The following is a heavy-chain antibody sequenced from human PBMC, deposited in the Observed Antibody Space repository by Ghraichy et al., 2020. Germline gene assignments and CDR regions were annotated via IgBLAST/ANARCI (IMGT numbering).Heavy chain of an antibody. CDR2: IYWDDDK. D-gene: IGHD1-14*01. CDR3: GHRRTVATFGSVAFDI. Sequence: SGPTLVKPTQTLTLTCTFSGFSLTTNGLGVGWIRQPPGKALEWLALIYWDDDKRYSPSLKNRLTITKDTSKNQVVLTMTNMDPVDTATYYCGHRRTVATFGSVAFDIWGQGTMVTVSS. CDR1: GFSLTTNGLG. J-gene: IGHJ3*02. V-gene: IGHV2-5*02.